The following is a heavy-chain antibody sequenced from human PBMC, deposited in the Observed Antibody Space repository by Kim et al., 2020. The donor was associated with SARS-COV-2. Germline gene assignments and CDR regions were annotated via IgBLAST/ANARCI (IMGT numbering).Heavy chain of an antibody. J-gene: IGHJ6*02. V-gene: IGHV3-74*01. Sequence: VKGRFTISRDNAKNTLYLQMNSLRAEDTAVYYCARAIRYFDWPYYGMDVWGQGTTVTVSS. CDR3: ARAIRYFDWPYYGMDV. D-gene: IGHD3-9*01.